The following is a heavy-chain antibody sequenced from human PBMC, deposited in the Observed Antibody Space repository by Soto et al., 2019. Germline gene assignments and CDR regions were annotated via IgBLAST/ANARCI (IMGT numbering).Heavy chain of an antibody. CDR1: GGSISSGDYY. Sequence: SETLSLTCTVSGGSISSGDYYWSWIRQPPGKGLEWIGYIYYSGSTYYNPSLKSRVTISVDTSKNQFSLKLSSVTAADTAVYYCARIQVDYDLWSGYNYPNNWFDPWGQGTLVTVSS. D-gene: IGHD3-3*01. CDR2: IYYSGST. V-gene: IGHV4-30-4*01. J-gene: IGHJ5*02. CDR3: ARIQVDYDLWSGYNYPNNWFDP.